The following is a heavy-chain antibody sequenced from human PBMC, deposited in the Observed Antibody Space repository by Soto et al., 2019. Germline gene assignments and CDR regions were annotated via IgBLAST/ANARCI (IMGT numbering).Heavy chain of an antibody. CDR2: ISGSGGST. V-gene: IGHV3-23*01. CDR1: GFTFSSYA. D-gene: IGHD2-2*01. Sequence: GSLRLSCAASGFTFSSYAMSWVRQAPGKGLEWVSAISGSGGSTYYADSVKGRFTISRDNSKNTLYLQMNSLRAEDTAVYYCAKDHCSSTSCSSGYSSSWYAVDPWGQGTLVTVSS. J-gene: IGHJ5*02. CDR3: AKDHCSSTSCSSGYSSSWYAVDP.